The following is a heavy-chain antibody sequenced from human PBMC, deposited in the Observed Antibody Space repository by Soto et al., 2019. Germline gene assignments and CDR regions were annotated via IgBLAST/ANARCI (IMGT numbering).Heavy chain of an antibody. V-gene: IGHV4-34*01. J-gene: IGHJ2*01. D-gene: IGHD3-9*01. Sequence: QVQLQQWGAGPLRPLETLSLTCGVSGGSFSGYYWAWIRQSPGKGLEWIGEINDRGSINSNPSLKSRVSISVDTSKNHYSLNLRSVTAADPAVYYCARESHDILTGPPWVWYFDLWGRGTLVTVSS. CDR3: ARESHDILTGPPWVWYFDL. CDR1: GGSFSGYY. CDR2: INDRGSI.